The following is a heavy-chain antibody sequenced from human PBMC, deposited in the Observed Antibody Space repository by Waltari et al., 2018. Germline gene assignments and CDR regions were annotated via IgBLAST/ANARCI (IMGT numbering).Heavy chain of an antibody. CDR1: GYTLTELS. V-gene: IGHV1-24*01. CDR3: ARDGAGYCSSTSCYTMAFQH. CDR2: FDPEDGET. D-gene: IGHD2-2*02. J-gene: IGHJ1*01. Sequence: QVQLVQSGAEVKKPGASVKVSCKVSGYTLTELSMHWVRQAPGKGLEWMGGFDPEDGETIYAQKFQGRVTMTEDTSTDTAYMELSSLRSEDTAVYYCARDGAGYCSSTSCYTMAFQHWGQGTLVTVSS.